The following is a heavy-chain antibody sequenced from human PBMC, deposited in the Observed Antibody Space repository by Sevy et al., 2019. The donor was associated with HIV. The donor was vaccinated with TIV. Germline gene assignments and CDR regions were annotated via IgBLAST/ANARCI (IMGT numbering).Heavy chain of an antibody. D-gene: IGHD3-22*01. CDR1: GFTFDDYA. CDR3: AKQAYYYDSSGARPWYFDL. Sequence: GGSLRLSCAASGFTFDDYAMHWVRQAPGKGLEWVSGISWNSGSIGYADSVKGRFTISRDNAKNSLYLQMNSLRAEDTALYYCAKQAYYYDSSGARPWYFDLWGRGTLVTVSS. J-gene: IGHJ2*01. CDR2: ISWNSGSI. V-gene: IGHV3-9*01.